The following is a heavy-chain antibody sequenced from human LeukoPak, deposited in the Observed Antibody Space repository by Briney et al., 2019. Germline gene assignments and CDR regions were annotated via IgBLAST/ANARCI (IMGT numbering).Heavy chain of an antibody. Sequence: GGSLRLSCAASGFTFSSYSMNWVRQAPGKGLEWVSSISDSSSYIYYADSVKGRFTISRDNARNSLYLQMNSLRAEDTAVYYCARDSRTGTTSFDYWGQGTLVTASS. CDR2: ISDSSSYI. CDR3: ARDSRTGTTSFDY. J-gene: IGHJ4*02. CDR1: GFTFSSYS. D-gene: IGHD1-7*01. V-gene: IGHV3-21*01.